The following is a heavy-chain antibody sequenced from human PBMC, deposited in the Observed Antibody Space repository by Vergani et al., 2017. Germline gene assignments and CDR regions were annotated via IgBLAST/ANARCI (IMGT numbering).Heavy chain of an antibody. CDR2: IYYSGST. Sequence: QVQLQESGPGLVKPSQTLSLTCTVSGGSISSGGYYWGWIRQPPGKGLEWIGSIYYSGSTYYNPSLKSRVTISVDTSKNQFSLKLGSVTAADTAVYYCARVLTYYDFWSGYSPEHSYYYYYYMDVWGKGTTVTVSS. V-gene: IGHV4-39*07. D-gene: IGHD3-3*01. J-gene: IGHJ6*03. CDR1: GGSISSGGYY. CDR3: ARVLTYYDFWSGYSPEHSYYYYYYMDV.